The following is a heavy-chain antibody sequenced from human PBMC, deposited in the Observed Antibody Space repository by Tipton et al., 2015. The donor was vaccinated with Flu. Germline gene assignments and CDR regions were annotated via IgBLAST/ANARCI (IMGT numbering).Heavy chain of an antibody. CDR2: VYYSGST. CDR1: GGSVSSGRYY. CDR3: ARGGVYGLGAFFNWVVP. J-gene: IGHJ5*02. D-gene: IGHD6-13*01. V-gene: IGHV4-61*01. Sequence: LRLSCTVSGGSVSSGRYYWSWIRQPPGQGLEWIGYVYYSGSTNYNPSLKSRVTISVVTSKNQFSLKLSSVTAADTAVYYCARGGVYGLGAFFNWVVPCGQGILVTVS.